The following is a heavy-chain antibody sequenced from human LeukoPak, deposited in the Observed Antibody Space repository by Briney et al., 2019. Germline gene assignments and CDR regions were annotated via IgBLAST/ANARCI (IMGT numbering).Heavy chain of an antibody. Sequence: GGSLRLSCAASGFTSSSYSMNWVRQAPGKGLEWVSSISSSSSYIYYADSVRGRFTISRDNAKNSLYLQMNSLRAEDTAVYYCARRTFGYSYGWNAFDIWGQGTMVTVSS. CDR2: ISSSSSYI. D-gene: IGHD5-18*01. CDR3: ARRTFGYSYGWNAFDI. CDR1: GFTSSSYS. J-gene: IGHJ3*02. V-gene: IGHV3-21*04.